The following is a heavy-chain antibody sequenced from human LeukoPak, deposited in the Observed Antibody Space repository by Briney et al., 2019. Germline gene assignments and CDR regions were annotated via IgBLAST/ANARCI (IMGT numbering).Heavy chain of an antibody. V-gene: IGHV4-39*01. CDR3: ARHKGYTYGYGDY. Sequence: KPSETLSLTCTVPGGSISSSSFYWGWVRQPPGKGLEWIGNIYYSGSTYYNPSLKSRVTISVDTSKNQFSLKLSSVIAADTAVYYCARHKGYTYGYGDYWGQGTLVTVSS. J-gene: IGHJ4*02. CDR1: GGSISSSSFY. D-gene: IGHD5-18*01. CDR2: IYYSGST.